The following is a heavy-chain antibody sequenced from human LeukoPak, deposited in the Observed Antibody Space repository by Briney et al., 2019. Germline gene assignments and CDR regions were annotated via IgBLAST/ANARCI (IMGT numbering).Heavy chain of an antibody. CDR3: ARDPITIFGVVPFDY. CDR1: GGSISSYY. CDR2: IYTSGST. Sequence: SETLSLTCTVSGGSISSYYWSWIRQPPGKGLEWIGYIYTSGSTNYNPSLKSRVTISVDTSKNQFSLKLSSVTAADTAVYYCARDPITIFGVVPFDYWGQGTLVTVSS. D-gene: IGHD3-3*01. J-gene: IGHJ4*02. V-gene: IGHV4-4*09.